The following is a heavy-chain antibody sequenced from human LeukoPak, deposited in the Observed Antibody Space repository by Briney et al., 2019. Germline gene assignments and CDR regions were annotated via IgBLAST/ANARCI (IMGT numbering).Heavy chain of an antibody. D-gene: IGHD3-10*01. CDR2: IYYSGST. V-gene: IGHV4-30-4*01. CDR1: CGSVSSGDYY. J-gene: IGHJ5*02. CDR3: ARQYGSGSYYNWFDP. Sequence: SQTLSLTCTVSCGSVSSGDYYWSGIRRPPGKGLEWIGYIYYSGSTYYNPSLKSRVTISVDTSKNQFSLKLSSVTAADTAVYYCARQYGSGSYYNWFDPWGQGPLVTVSS.